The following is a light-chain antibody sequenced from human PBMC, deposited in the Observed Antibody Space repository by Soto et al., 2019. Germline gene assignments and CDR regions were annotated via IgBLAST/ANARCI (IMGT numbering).Light chain of an antibody. V-gene: IGKV3-20*01. Sequence: VFTQSPGTLSLSPGERATLSCRASQTVRNNYLAWYQQKPGQAPRLLIYDASSRTTGIPDRFSGGGSGTDFTLNITSLQSEDFAVYYCQQYSNWPPWTFGQGTKVDI. CDR3: QQYSNWPPWT. CDR2: DAS. CDR1: QTVRNNY. J-gene: IGKJ1*01.